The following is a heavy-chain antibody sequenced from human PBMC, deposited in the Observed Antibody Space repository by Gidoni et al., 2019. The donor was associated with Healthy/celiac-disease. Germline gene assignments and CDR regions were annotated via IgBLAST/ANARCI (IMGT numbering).Heavy chain of an antibody. Sequence: QVQLVESGGGVVQPGRSLRLSCAASGFTFSSYGMHWVRQAPGKGLEWVAVISYDGSNKYYADSVKGRFTISRDNSKNTLYLQMNSLRAEDTAVYYCAKDPGGVPYTGSFDYWGQGTLVTVSS. J-gene: IGHJ4*02. CDR1: GFTFSSYG. CDR3: AKDPGGVPYTGSFDY. D-gene: IGHD3-16*01. V-gene: IGHV3-30*18. CDR2: ISYDGSNK.